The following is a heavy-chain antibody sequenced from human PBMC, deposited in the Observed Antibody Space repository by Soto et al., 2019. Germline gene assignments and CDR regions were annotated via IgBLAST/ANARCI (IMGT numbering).Heavy chain of an antibody. CDR2: IKFDGSIT. CDR1: GLTFSNYW. V-gene: IGHV3-74*01. CDR3: ARGARNYYYFDY. D-gene: IGHD1-7*01. J-gene: IGHJ4*02. Sequence: DVQVVESGGRLVQPGGSLRLSCAASGLTFSNYWLHWVRQTPGKGLVWVSRIKFDGSITNYADSVKGRVTLSRDNAKNTVYLQMDSLRADDTAVYYCARGARNYYYFDYWGQGTLVTVSS.